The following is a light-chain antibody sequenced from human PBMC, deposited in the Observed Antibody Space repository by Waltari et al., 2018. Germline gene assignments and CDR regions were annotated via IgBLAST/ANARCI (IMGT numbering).Light chain of an antibody. CDR3: QHRSNWPLT. V-gene: IGKV3-11*01. CDR1: PYIRSY. Sequence: IVLTQSPATVSSSPGERAPLSCRASPYIRSYLAWYQQRPGQAPRLLIYDASNRASDIPARFSGSGSGTDFTLTISSLEPEDSAVYYCQHRSNWPLTFGGGTTVEIK. J-gene: IGKJ4*01. CDR2: DAS.